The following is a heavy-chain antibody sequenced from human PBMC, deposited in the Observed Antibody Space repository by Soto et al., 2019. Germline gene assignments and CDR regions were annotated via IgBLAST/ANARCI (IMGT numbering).Heavy chain of an antibody. D-gene: IGHD3-16*02. CDR1: GGSIISSGYY. CDR3: AREGPLVGYYYYYMDV. V-gene: IGHV4-39*07. CDR2: INHSGST. J-gene: IGHJ6*03. Sequence: TSETLSLTCTVSGGSIISSGYYWSWIRQPPGKGLEWIGEINHSGSTNYNPSLKSRVTISVDTSKNQFSLKLSSVTAADTAVYYCAREGPLVGYYYYYMDVWGKGTTVTVSS.